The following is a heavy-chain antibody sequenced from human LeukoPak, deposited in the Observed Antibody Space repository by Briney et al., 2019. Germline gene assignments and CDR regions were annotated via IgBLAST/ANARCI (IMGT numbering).Heavy chain of an antibody. D-gene: IGHD6-19*01. CDR1: GFSFSSYS. J-gene: IGHJ4*02. CDR2: ISSSSSYI. V-gene: IGHV3-21*01. CDR3: ARDRGSGWYYFDY. Sequence: GGSLRLSCAASGFSFSSYSMNWVRQAPGKGLEWVSSISSSSSYIYYADSVKGRFTISRDNAKNSLYLQMNSLRAEDTAVYYCARDRGSGWYYFDYWGQGTLVTVSS.